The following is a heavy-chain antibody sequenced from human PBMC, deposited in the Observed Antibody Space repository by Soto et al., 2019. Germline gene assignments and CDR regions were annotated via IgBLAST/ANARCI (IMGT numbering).Heavy chain of an antibody. V-gene: IGHV4-59*01. Sequence: SETLSLTCTVSGGSISSYYWSWIRQPPGKGLEWIGYIYYSGSTNYNPSLKSRVTISVDTSKNQFSLKLSSVTTADTAVYYCARFQTVVTPYYYYGMDVWGQGTTVTVSS. CDR3: ARFQTVVTPYYYYGMDV. CDR1: GGSISSYY. D-gene: IGHD2-15*01. J-gene: IGHJ6*02. CDR2: IYYSGST.